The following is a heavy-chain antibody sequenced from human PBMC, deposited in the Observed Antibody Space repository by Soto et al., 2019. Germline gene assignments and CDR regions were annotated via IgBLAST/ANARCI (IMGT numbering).Heavy chain of an antibody. CDR1: GGSFSGYY. CDR2: INHSGST. J-gene: IGHJ4*02. D-gene: IGHD3-10*01. V-gene: IGHV4-34*01. Sequence: SETLSLTCAVYGGSFSGYYWSWIHQPPGKGLEWIGEINHSGSTNYNPSLKSRVTISVDTSKNQFSLKLSSVTAADTAVYYCARDYYGSGGDIDYWGQGTLVTVSS. CDR3: ARDYYGSGGDIDY.